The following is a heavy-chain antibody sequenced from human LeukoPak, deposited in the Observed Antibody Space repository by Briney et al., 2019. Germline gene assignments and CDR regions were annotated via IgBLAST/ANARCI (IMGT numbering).Heavy chain of an antibody. V-gene: IGHV3-7*01. CDR1: GFSFTSYW. D-gene: IGHD2/OR15-2a*01. Sequence: GSLRLSCAASGFSFTSYWKNWVRQAPGKGLEGVANIKYDGSEKNYVGSVKGRFTISRDNAKKSLYLQMDSLRAEDTAVYYCARRNLFDYWGQGALVIVPS. J-gene: IGHJ4*02. CDR2: IKYDGSEK. CDR3: ARRNLFDY.